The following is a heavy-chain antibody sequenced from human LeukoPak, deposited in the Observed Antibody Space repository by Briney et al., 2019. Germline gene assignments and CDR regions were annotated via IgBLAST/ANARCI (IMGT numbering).Heavy chain of an antibody. J-gene: IGHJ4*02. CDR3: ARGRRDPYYYDSSRGGFDY. Sequence: PSETLSLTCTVSGGSISSGDYYWSWIRQPPGKGLEWIGDIYYSGSTYYNPSLKSRVTISVDTSKNQFCLKLSSVTAADTAVYYCARGRRDPYYYDSSRGGFDYWGQGTLVTVSS. V-gene: IGHV4-30-4*01. CDR2: IYYSGST. CDR1: GGSISSGDYY. D-gene: IGHD3-22*01.